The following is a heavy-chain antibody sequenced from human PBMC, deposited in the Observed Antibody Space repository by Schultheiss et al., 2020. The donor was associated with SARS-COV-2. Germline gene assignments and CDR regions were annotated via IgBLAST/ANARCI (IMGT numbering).Heavy chain of an antibody. D-gene: IGHD3-22*01. CDR1: GFNFNDHY. CDR3: ATVPDSNSGWSGDS. J-gene: IGHJ4*02. Sequence: GGSLRLSCVVSGFNFNDHYMSWVRQAPGKGLEWVSYISSGGSTIYFADSVKGRFTISRDNAKNSLYLQMNSLRVEDTAVYYCATVPDSNSGWSGDSWGQGTLVTVSS. CDR2: ISSGGSTI. V-gene: IGHV3-11*01.